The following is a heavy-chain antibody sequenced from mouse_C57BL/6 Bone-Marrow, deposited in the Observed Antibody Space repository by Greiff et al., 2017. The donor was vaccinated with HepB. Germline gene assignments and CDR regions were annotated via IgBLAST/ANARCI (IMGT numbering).Heavy chain of an antibody. CDR3: ARHPMITPHYYAMDY. CDR1: GFTFSSYG. V-gene: IGHV5-6*01. D-gene: IGHD2-4*01. Sequence: EVQLKESGGDLVKPGGSLKLSCAASGFTFSSYGMSWVRQTPDKRLEWVATISSGGSYTYYPDSVKGRFTISRDNAKNTLYLQMSSLKSEDTAMYYCARHPMITPHYYAMDYWGQGTSVTVSS. CDR2: ISSGGSYT. J-gene: IGHJ4*01.